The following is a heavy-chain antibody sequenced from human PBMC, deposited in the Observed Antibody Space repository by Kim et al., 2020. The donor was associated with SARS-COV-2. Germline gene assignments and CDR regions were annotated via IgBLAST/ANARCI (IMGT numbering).Heavy chain of an antibody. J-gene: IGHJ6*02. CDR1: GFTFSSYD. CDR3: ARADYGGNMYYYYGMDV. D-gene: IGHD4-17*01. Sequence: GGSLRHSCAASGFTFSSYDMHWVRQATGKGLEWVSAIGTAGDTYYPGSVKGRFTISRENAKNSLYLQMNSLRAGDTAVYYCARADYGGNMYYYYGMDVWGQGTTVTVSS. V-gene: IGHV3-13*04. CDR2: IGTAGDT.